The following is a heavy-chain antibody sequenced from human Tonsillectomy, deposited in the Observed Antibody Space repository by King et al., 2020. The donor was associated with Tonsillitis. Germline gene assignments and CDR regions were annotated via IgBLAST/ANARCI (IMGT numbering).Heavy chain of an antibody. CDR1: GFTFSNAW. V-gene: IGHV3-15*01. Sequence: VQLVESGGGLVKPGGSLRLSCAASGFTFSNAWMSWVRQAPGKGLEWVGRIKSKTDGGTTDYAAPVKGRFTISRDDSKNTLYLQMNSLKTEDTAVYYCTTRLKYCYDSSGYSNWFDPWGQGTLVTVSS. J-gene: IGHJ5*02. D-gene: IGHD3-22*01. CDR3: TTRLKYCYDSSGYSNWFDP. CDR2: IKSKTDGGTT.